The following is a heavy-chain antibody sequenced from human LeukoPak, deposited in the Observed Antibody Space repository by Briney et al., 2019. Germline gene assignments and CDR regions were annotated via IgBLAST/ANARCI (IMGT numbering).Heavy chain of an antibody. CDR3: ARVAAAGLLDY. D-gene: IGHD6-13*01. J-gene: IGHJ4*02. CDR1: GGSFSGYY. Sequence: SETLSLTCAVYGGSFSGYYWSWIRQPPGKGLEWIGEINHSGSTNYNPSLKSRVTISVDTSKNQFPLKLSSVTAADTAVYYCARVAAAGLLDYWGQGTLVTVSS. V-gene: IGHV4-34*01. CDR2: INHSGST.